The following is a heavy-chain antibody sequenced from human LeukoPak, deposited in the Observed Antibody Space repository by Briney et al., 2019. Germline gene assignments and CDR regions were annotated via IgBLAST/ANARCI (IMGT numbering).Heavy chain of an antibody. CDR2: ISSSSSYT. V-gene: IGHV3-11*06. Sequence: GGSLRLSCAASGFTFSDYYMSWIRQAPGKGLEWVSYISSSSSYTNYADSVKGRFTISRDNAKNSLYLQTNSRRAEDTAVYYCARDGEYSSSPGNYWGQGTLVTVSS. D-gene: IGHD6-13*01. CDR3: ARDGEYSSSPGNY. CDR1: GFTFSDYY. J-gene: IGHJ4*02.